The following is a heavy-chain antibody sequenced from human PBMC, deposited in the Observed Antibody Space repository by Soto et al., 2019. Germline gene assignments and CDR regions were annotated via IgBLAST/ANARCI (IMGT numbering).Heavy chain of an antibody. CDR2: IWYDGSNK. CDR1: GFTFSSYG. J-gene: IGHJ4*02. CDR3: ARGGKVNDLDY. V-gene: IGHV3-33*01. Sequence: QVQLVESGGGVVQPGRSLRLSCAASGFTFSSYGMHWVRQAPGKGLEWVAVIWYDGSNKYYADSVKGRFTISRDNSKNTLYLQMNSLRAEDTAVYYCARGGKVNDLDYWGQGTLVTVSS. D-gene: IGHD3-16*01.